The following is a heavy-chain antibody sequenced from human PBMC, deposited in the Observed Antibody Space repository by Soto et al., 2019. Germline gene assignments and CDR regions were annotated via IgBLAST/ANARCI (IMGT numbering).Heavy chain of an antibody. V-gene: IGHV1-69*02. J-gene: IGHJ5*02. CDR2: IIPILDMA. CDR3: ARGPVVVVPDDMFTRHNWFDP. Sequence: KVSCKASGVTFRTYSITWLRQAPGQGLEWMGKIIPILDMANYAQKFQGRVTITADKSTSIAYMELNSLRSEDTAVYYCARGPVVVVPDDMFTRHNWFDPWGQGTRVTVSS. D-gene: IGHD2-2*01. CDR1: GVTFRTYS.